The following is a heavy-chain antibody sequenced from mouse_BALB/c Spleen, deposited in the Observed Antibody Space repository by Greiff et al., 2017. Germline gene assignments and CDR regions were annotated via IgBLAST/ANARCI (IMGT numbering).Heavy chain of an antibody. D-gene: IGHD1-1*01. V-gene: IGHV5-12-1*01. Sequence: EVMLVESGGGLVKPGGSLKLSCAASGFAFSSYDMSWVRQTPEKRLEWVAYISSGGGSTYYPDTVKGRFTISRDNAKNTLYLQMSSLKSEDTAMYYCARSSRGWAMDYWGQGTSVTVSS. CDR3: ARSSRGWAMDY. CDR1: GFAFSSYD. J-gene: IGHJ4*01. CDR2: ISSGGGST.